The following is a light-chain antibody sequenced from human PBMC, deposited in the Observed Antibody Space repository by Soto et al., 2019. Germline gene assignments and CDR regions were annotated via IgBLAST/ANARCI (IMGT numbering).Light chain of an antibody. J-gene: IGLJ3*02. CDR1: TGAVTSGYY. CDR3: MLFYGDAWV. V-gene: IGLV7-43*01. CDR2: STS. Sequence: QAVVTQEPSLTVSPGGTVTLTCASSTGAVTSGYYPNWFQQKAGQAPRVLIYSTSNKYSWTPARFSGSLLGGKAALTLSGVQPEDEAEYYCMLFYGDAWVFGGGTKLTVL.